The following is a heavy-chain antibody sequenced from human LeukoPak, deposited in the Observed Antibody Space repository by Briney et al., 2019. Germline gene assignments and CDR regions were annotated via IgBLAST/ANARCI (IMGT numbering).Heavy chain of an antibody. Sequence: SQTLSLTCAISGDSVSSNSGAWNWIRQSPSRGLEWLGRIYYRSKWKKDYAVSVGSRITINPDSSKNQFSLQLSSVTPEDTAVYYCARDWSGNVAIDYWGQGTLVTVSS. J-gene: IGHJ4*02. CDR2: IYYRSKWKK. CDR1: GDSVSSNSGA. CDR3: ARDWSGNVAIDY. D-gene: IGHD3-10*01. V-gene: IGHV6-1*01.